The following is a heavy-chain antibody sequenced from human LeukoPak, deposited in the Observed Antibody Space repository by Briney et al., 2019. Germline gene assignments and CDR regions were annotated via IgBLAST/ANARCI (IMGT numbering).Heavy chain of an antibody. CDR1: GYTFTSYD. Sequence: ASVKVSCKASGYTFTSYDINWVRQATGQGLEWMGWMNPNSGNTGYAQKFQGRVTITRNTSISTAYMELSSLRSEDTAVYYCARGGELLSVVWFDPWGQGTLVTVSS. D-gene: IGHD3-10*01. CDR3: ARGGELLSVVWFDP. CDR2: MNPNSGNT. V-gene: IGHV1-8*03. J-gene: IGHJ5*02.